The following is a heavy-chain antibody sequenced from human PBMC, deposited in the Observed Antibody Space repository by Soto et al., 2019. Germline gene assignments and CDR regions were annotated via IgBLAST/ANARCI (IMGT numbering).Heavy chain of an antibody. CDR2: FNPSGGGT. Sequence: ASVKVSCKASGDTYTSYYIHWVRQAPGQGLGWMGTFNPSGGGTFYAQKFQGRVTMTGDTSTSTVYMELSSLRSEDTAVYYCARWGIFGVVTKYYYYYYGMDVWGQGTTVTVSS. J-gene: IGHJ6*02. CDR1: GDTYTSYY. V-gene: IGHV1-46*01. CDR3: ARWGIFGVVTKYYYYYYGMDV. D-gene: IGHD3-3*01.